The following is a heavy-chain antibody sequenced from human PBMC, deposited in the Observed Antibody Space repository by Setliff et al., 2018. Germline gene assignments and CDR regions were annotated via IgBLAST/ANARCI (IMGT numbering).Heavy chain of an antibody. CDR2: TIPLFGTT. Sequence: SVKVSCKASGGTFTNYGVSWVRQAPGQGLEWMGGTIPLFGTTDYAQKFHGRLTIITDESTSTASMELTSLTSDDTAVYYCAREGVDTRSSTDYRYHLDVWGKGTTVTVSS. J-gene: IGHJ6*03. CDR1: GGTFTNYG. V-gene: IGHV1-69*05. D-gene: IGHD5-18*01. CDR3: AREGVDTRSSTDYRYHLDV.